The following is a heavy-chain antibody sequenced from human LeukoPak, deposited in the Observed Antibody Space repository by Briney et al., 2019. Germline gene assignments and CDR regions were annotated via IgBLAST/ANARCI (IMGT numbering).Heavy chain of an antibody. Sequence: GGSLRLSCAASGFTFDDYGMSWVRQAPGKGLEWVCGINWNGGSTGYADSVKGRFTISRDNAKNSLYLQMNSLRAEDTALYYCARDGGDCSGDSCYVDYWGQGTLVTVSS. V-gene: IGHV3-20*04. CDR2: INWNGGST. CDR3: ARDGGDCSGDSCYVDY. D-gene: IGHD2-15*01. CDR1: GFTFDDYG. J-gene: IGHJ4*02.